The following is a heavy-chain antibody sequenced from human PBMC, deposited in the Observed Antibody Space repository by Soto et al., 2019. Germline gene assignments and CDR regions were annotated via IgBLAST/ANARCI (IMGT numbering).Heavy chain of an antibody. CDR2: IYYSGST. D-gene: IGHD3-22*01. J-gene: IGHJ4*02. CDR1: GGSISSGGYY. Sequence: ETLSLTCTVSGGSISSGGYYLSWIRQHPGKGLEWIGYIYYSGSTNYNPSLKSRVTISVDTSKNQFSLKLSSVTAADTAVYYCVGPYYYDSSGYITDGNEKWGQGTLVTVSS. CDR3: VGPYYYDSSGYITDGNEK. V-gene: IGHV4-61*08.